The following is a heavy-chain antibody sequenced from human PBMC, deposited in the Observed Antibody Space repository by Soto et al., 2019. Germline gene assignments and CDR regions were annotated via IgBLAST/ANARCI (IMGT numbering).Heavy chain of an antibody. Sequence: EVQLVESGGALVQPGGSLRLSCAVSGVTVANTYMSWVRQAPGKGLEWISLIYSGGTTYYADSVKGRFSISRDNSKNTLHLQMNSLRAEDTAVYNCACVGTYGSSGLNWFDPWGPGTLVTVSS. CDR1: GVTVANTY. CDR2: IYSGGTT. CDR3: ACVGTYGSSGLNWFDP. J-gene: IGHJ5*02. V-gene: IGHV3-66*01. D-gene: IGHD6-13*01.